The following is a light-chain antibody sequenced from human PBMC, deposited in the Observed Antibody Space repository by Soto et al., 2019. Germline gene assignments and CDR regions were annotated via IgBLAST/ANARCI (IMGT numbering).Light chain of an antibody. CDR1: SSDVGTYNL. J-gene: IGLJ3*02. Sequence: QSALTQPASVSGSPGQSITISCTGTSSDVGTYNLVSWYQQHPGKAPKLMIYEDSNRPSGVSNRFSGSKSGNTASLTISGLQAEDEADYSCCSYAGGSSWVFGGGDQAHRP. V-gene: IGLV2-23*01. CDR2: EDS. CDR3: CSYAGGSSWV.